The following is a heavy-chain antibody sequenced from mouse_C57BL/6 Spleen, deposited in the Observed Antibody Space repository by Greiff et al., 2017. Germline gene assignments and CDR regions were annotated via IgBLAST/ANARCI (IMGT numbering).Heavy chain of an antibody. D-gene: IGHD2-1*01. Sequence: QVQLKQPGAELVKPGASVKMSCKASGYTFTSYWITWVKQRPGQGLEWIGDIYPGSGSTNYNEKLKSKATLTVDTSSSTAYMQLSSLTSEDSAVYYCARYRYGNSYAMDYWGQGTSVTVSS. CDR3: ARYRYGNSYAMDY. J-gene: IGHJ4*01. V-gene: IGHV1-55*01. CDR1: GYTFTSYW. CDR2: IYPGSGST.